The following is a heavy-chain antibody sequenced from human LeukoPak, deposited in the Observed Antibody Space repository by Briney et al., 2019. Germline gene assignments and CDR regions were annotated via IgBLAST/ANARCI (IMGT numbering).Heavy chain of an antibody. CDR1: GFTFRNYG. D-gene: IGHD3-16*01. CDR3: AKASSVSNGCIIY. J-gene: IGHJ4*02. Sequence: GGSLRLSCAGTGFTFRNYGMHWVRQAPGKGLEWVSSISGTGDNTDYVDSVKGRFTISRDNSRDTVYLQMSSLRAEDAAIYYCAKASSVSNGCIIYWGQGTLVTVSS. V-gene: IGHV3-23*01. CDR2: ISGTGDNT.